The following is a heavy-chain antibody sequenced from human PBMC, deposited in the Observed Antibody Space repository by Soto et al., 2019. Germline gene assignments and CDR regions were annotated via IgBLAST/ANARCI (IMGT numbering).Heavy chain of an antibody. CDR3: ERLGTHEISVYYEGLYFDY. D-gene: IGHD3-22*01. CDR2: IYPGDSES. CDR1: GFSFTTYW. Sequence: ESLKISCKGSGFSFTTYWIGWVRQMPGKGLEWMGIIYPGDSESRYSPSLQGQVTISADKSISTASLQWSSLKASDTAMYYCERLGTHEISVYYEGLYFDYWGQGTLVTLSX. J-gene: IGHJ4*02. V-gene: IGHV5-51*01.